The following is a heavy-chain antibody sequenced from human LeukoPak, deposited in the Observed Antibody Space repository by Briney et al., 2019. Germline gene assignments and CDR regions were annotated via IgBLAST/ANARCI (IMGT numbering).Heavy chain of an antibody. V-gene: IGHV3-48*01. CDR1: GFTFSSYS. D-gene: IGHD2-15*01. CDR3: ATTTATKIFNY. Sequence: GGSLRLSCAASGFTFSSYSMNWVRQAPRKGLEWVSYISSSSSTIYYADSVKGRFTISRDNAKNSLYLQMNSLRAEDTAVYYCATTTATKIFNYWGQGTLVTVSS. CDR2: ISSSSSTI. J-gene: IGHJ4*02.